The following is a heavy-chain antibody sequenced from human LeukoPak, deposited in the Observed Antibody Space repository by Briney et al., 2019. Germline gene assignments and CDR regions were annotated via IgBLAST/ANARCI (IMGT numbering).Heavy chain of an antibody. Sequence: QAGGSLRLSCAASGFTFSSYAMSWVRQAPGKGLEWVSVIYSGGSTYYADSVKGRFTISRDNSKNTLYLQMNSLRAEDTAVYYCARDRGSGYSDWGQGTLVTVSS. CDR3: ARDRGSGYSD. CDR2: IYSGGST. D-gene: IGHD3-22*01. V-gene: IGHV3-66*01. CDR1: GFTFSSYA. J-gene: IGHJ4*02.